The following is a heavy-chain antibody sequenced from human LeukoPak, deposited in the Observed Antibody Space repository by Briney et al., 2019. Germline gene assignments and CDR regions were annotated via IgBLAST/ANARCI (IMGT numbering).Heavy chain of an antibody. Sequence: SETLSLTCAVYGGSFSGYYWSWIRQPPGKGLEWIGEINHSGSTNYNPSLKSRVTISVDTSKNQFSLKLSSVTAADTAVYYCARGQTQGYWGQGTLVTVSS. V-gene: IGHV4-34*01. CDR3: ARGQTQGY. CDR2: INHSGST. J-gene: IGHJ4*02. CDR1: GGSFSGYY.